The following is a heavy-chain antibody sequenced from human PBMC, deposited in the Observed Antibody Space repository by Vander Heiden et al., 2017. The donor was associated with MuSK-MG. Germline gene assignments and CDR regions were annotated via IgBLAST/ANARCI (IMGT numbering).Heavy chain of an antibody. J-gene: IGHJ3*02. V-gene: IGHV4-4*07. Sequence: QVQLQESGPGLVQPSETLSLTCTVSGASISDYYWTWVRQPAGEGLEWIGRISTTGSSNYNPSLKSRVTMSVDTYKNQFSLRLTSVTAADTAVYYCARDRGGSSGWYSVSDIWGQGTMITVSS. CDR2: ISTTGSS. D-gene: IGHD6-19*01. CDR1: GASISDYY. CDR3: ARDRGGSSGWYSVSDI.